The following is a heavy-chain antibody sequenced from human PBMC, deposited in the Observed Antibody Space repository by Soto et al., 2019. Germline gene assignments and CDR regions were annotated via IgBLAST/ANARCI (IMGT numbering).Heavy chain of an antibody. J-gene: IGHJ6*02. D-gene: IGHD3-9*01. CDR1: GNRFTSYW. CDR2: IDPSDSYT. CDR3: ARRYYDILPGYYISGGGMDV. V-gene: IGHV5-10-1*01. Sequence: LXDSQKVSWNCSGNRFTSYWVSLVRQIPGKGLEWMGRIDPSDSYTNYSPSFQGHVTISADKSISTAYLQWSSLKASDTAMYYCARRYYDILPGYYISGGGMDVWGQGTTVTVSS.